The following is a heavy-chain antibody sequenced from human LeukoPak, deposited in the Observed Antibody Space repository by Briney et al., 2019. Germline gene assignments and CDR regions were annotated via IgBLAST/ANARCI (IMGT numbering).Heavy chain of an antibody. V-gene: IGHV4-39*07. J-gene: IGHJ5*02. Sequence: PSETLSLTCTVSGGSIGSRSYCWGWIRQPPGKGLEWIGNICFGGTTYYNPSLKSRVTISGDTSKNEFSLNLSSVTAADTAVYYCARDEVVAARLDPWGQGTLVTVSS. CDR2: ICFGGTT. CDR1: GGSIGSRSYC. CDR3: ARDEVVAARLDP. D-gene: IGHD2-15*01.